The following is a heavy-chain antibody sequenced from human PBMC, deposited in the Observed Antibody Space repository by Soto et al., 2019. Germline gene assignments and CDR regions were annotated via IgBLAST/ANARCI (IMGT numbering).Heavy chain of an antibody. CDR2: INHSGST. V-gene: IGHV4-34*01. D-gene: IGHD3-16*02. Sequence: QVQLQQWGAGLLKPSETLSLNCAVYGGSFSGYYWSWIRQPPGKGLEWIGEINHSGSTNYNPSLKSRVTISVDTSKNQFSLKLSSVTAADTAVYYCARGGRYDYVWGSYRSTPFDYWGQGTLVTVSS. J-gene: IGHJ4*02. CDR3: ARGGRYDYVWGSYRSTPFDY. CDR1: GGSFSGYY.